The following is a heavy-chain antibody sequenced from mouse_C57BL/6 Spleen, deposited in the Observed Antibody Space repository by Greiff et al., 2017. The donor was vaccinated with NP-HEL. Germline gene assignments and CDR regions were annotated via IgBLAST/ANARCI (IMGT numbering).Heavy chain of an antibody. V-gene: IGHV1-52*01. CDR3: ARDYYYGRNWYFDV. J-gene: IGHJ1*03. D-gene: IGHD1-1*01. Sequence: VQLQQPGAELVRPGSSVKLSCKASGYTFTSYWMHWVKQRPIQGLEWIGNIDPSDSETHYTQKFKDKATLTVDKSSSTAYMQLNSLTSKDSAVYYCARDYYYGRNWYFDVWGTGTTVTVSS. CDR1: GYTFTSYW. CDR2: IDPSDSET.